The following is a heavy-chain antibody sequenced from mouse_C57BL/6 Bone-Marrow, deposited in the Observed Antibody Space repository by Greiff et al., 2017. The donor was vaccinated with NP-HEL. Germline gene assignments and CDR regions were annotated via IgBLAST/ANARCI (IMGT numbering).Heavy chain of an antibody. CDR2: IWGVGST. Sequence: VMLVESGPGLVAPSQSLSITCTVSGFSLTSSGVDWVRQSPGKGLEWLGVIWGVGSTNYYSALKSRLSISKDNSKSKVFVKMNSLQTDDTAMYYCASLGYPFAYWGQGTLVTVSA. CDR1: GFSLTSSG. D-gene: IGHD2-2*01. J-gene: IGHJ3*01. CDR3: ASLGYPFAY. V-gene: IGHV2-6*01.